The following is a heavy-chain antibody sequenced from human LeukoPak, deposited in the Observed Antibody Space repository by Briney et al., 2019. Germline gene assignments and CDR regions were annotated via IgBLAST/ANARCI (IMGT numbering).Heavy chain of an antibody. D-gene: IGHD5-12*01. V-gene: IGHV1-24*01. CDR3: ATVESLGGYATGDY. Sequence: ASVKVSCKVSGYTLTELSMHWVRQAPGKGLEWMGGFDPEDGETIYAQKFQGRVTMTEDTSTDTAYVELSSLRSEDTAVYYCATVESLGGYATGDYWGQGTLVTVSS. J-gene: IGHJ4*02. CDR1: GYTLTELS. CDR2: FDPEDGET.